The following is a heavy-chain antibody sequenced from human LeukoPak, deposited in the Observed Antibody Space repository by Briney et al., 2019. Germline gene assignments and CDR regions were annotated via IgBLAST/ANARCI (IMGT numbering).Heavy chain of an antibody. D-gene: IGHD3-22*01. CDR1: GGSISSGGYS. CDR3: ARDSRHYYDSSGYYYYFDY. CDR2: IYYSGST. Sequence: SETLSLTCAVSGGSISSGGYSWSWIRQPPGKGLEWIGYIYYSGSTNYNPSLKSRVTISVDTSENQFSLKLSSVTAADTAVYYCARDSRHYYDSSGYYYYFDYWGQGTLVTVSS. V-gene: IGHV4-61*08. J-gene: IGHJ4*02.